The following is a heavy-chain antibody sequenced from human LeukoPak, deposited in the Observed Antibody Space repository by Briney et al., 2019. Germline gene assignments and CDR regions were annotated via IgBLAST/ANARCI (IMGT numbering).Heavy chain of an antibody. CDR2: IYSGGST. CDR1: GFTVSSNY. Sequence: GGSLRLSCAASGFTVSSNYMSWVRQAPGKGLEWVSVIYSGGSTYYADSVKGRFTISRDNSKNTLYLQMNSLRAEDTAVYHCARVGRDGYNFGFGFAIDYWGQGTLVTVSS. D-gene: IGHD5-24*01. V-gene: IGHV3-53*01. J-gene: IGHJ4*02. CDR3: ARVGRDGYNFGFGFAIDY.